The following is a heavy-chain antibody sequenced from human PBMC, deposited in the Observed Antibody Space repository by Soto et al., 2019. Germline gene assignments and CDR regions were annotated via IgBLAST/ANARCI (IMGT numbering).Heavy chain of an antibody. V-gene: IGHV4-30-4*01. CDR3: AGLYGNNFHFDY. Sequence: PSETLSLTCIVSGGSISSGDYYWSWIRQPPGKGLEWIGYIYYSGSTYYNPSLKSRVTISVDTSKNQFSLKLNSVTAADTAVYYCAGLYGNNFHFDYWGQRTLGAVSS. CDR1: GGSISSGDYY. D-gene: IGHD1-20*01. CDR2: IYYSGST. J-gene: IGHJ4*02.